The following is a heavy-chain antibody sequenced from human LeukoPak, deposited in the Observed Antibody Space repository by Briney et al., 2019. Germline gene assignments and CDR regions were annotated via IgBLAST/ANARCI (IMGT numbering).Heavy chain of an antibody. CDR3: AKLRPYYYDSSDAFDI. Sequence: GRSLRLSCAASGFTFSSYGMHWVRQAPGKGLEWVAVISYDGSNKYYADSVKGRFTISRDNSKNTLYLQMNSLRAEDTAVYYCAKLRPYYYDSSDAFDIWGQGTMVTVSS. CDR2: ISYDGSNK. V-gene: IGHV3-30*18. D-gene: IGHD3-22*01. CDR1: GFTFSSYG. J-gene: IGHJ3*02.